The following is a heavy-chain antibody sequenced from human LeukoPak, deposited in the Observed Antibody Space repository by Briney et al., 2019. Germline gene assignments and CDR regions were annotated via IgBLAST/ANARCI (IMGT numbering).Heavy chain of an antibody. Sequence: GASVKVSCKASGYTFTGYYMHWVRQAPGQGLEWMGWINPNSGGTNYAQKFQGRVTMTRDTSISTAYMELSRLRSDDTAVYYCARGGYSGYVSDYYYYYMDVWGKGTTVTVSS. CDR3: ARGGYSGYVSDYYYYYMDV. V-gene: IGHV1-2*02. J-gene: IGHJ6*03. CDR1: GYTFTGYY. CDR2: INPNSGGT. D-gene: IGHD5-12*01.